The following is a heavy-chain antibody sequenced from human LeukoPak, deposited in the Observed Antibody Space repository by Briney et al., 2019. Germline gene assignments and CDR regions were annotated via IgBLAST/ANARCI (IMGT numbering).Heavy chain of an antibody. D-gene: IGHD2-15*01. CDR1: GFTFSNHW. Sequence: LPGGSLRLSCAASGFTFSNHWMSWVRQAPGKGLEWVSAISGSGGSTYYADSVKGRFTISRDNSKNTLYLQMNSLRAEDTAVYYCAKDVAFDYWGQGTLVTVSS. CDR2: ISGSGGST. V-gene: IGHV3-23*01. CDR3: AKDVAFDY. J-gene: IGHJ4*02.